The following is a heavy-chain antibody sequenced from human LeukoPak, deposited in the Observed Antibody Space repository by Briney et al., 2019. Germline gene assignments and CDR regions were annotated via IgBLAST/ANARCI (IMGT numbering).Heavy chain of an antibody. D-gene: IGHD6-13*01. CDR3: ARDLAGYSSSWYGASP. J-gene: IGHJ5*02. CDR2: INPSGGST. Sequence: GASVKVSCKASGYTFTSYYMHWVRQAPGQGLEWMGIINPSGGSTSYAQKFQGRVTMTRDMSTSTVYMELSSLRSEDTAVYYCARDLAGYSSSWYGASPWGQGTLVTVSS. V-gene: IGHV1-46*01. CDR1: GYTFTSYY.